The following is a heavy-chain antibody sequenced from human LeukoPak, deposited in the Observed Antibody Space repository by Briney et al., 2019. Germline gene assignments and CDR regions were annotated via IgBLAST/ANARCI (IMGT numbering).Heavy chain of an antibody. D-gene: IGHD5-24*01. Sequence: ETLSLTFTVSGGSISSYYWSWIRQPPGKGLEWIGYIYYSGSTNYNPSLKSRVTISVDTSKNQFSLKLSSVTAADTAVYYCARGDGYNSDYFDYWGQGTLVTVSS. J-gene: IGHJ4*02. CDR2: IYYSGST. CDR3: ARGDGYNSDYFDY. V-gene: IGHV4-59*08. CDR1: GGSISSYY.